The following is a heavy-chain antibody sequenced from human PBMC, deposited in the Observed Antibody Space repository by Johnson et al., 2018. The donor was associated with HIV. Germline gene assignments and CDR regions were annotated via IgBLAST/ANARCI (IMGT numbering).Heavy chain of an antibody. CDR1: GFTFSSYG. V-gene: IGHV3-7*02. D-gene: IGHD4-23*01. J-gene: IGHJ3*02. CDR2: IKQAGGET. CDR3: ASGEDYGGNYGAFDI. Sequence: VQLVESGGGVVQPGGSLRLSCAASGFTFSSYGMHWVRQAPGKGLEWVANIKQAGGETYPGAAEKGRFTITIDNAKNSLLLQMNSLRTEDTAVYYCASGEDYGGNYGAFDIWGQGTMVTVSS.